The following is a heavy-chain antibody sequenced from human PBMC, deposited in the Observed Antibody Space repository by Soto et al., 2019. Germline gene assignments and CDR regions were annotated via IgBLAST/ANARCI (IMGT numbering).Heavy chain of an antibody. CDR1: GFTFSDYY. Sequence: QVQLVESGGGVGKPGGSLRLSCAASGFTFSDYYMSWTRQAPGKGLEWVAYISGSSGNIYYADSVKGRFTISRDNAKNSLYLQINILRANDTAVNYCARDRYSGSDAYMDVWGNGTTVNVSS. CDR2: ISGSSGNI. J-gene: IGHJ6*03. CDR3: ARDRYSGSDAYMDV. V-gene: IGHV3-11*01. D-gene: IGHD5-12*01.